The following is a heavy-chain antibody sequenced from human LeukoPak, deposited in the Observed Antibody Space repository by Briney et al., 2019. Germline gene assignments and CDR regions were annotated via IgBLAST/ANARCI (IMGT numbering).Heavy chain of an antibody. J-gene: IGHJ6*03. CDR3: ARHVSRNYYGSGSYYNYYYYYMDV. CDR1: GYSISSGYY. D-gene: IGHD3-10*01. V-gene: IGHV4-38-2*02. CDR2: IYHSGST. Sequence: SETLSLTCTVSGYSISSGYYWGWIRQPPGKGLEWIGSIYHSGSTYYNPSLKSRVTISVDTSKNQFSLKLSSVTAADTAVYYCARHVSRNYYGSGSYYNYYYYYMDVWGKGTTVTISS.